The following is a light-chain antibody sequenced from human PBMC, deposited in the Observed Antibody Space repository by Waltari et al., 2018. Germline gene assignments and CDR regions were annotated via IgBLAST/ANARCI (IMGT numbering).Light chain of an antibody. V-gene: IGKV3-11*01. CDR2: DAS. Sequence: EIVLTQSPGTLSLSPGERATLSCRASQRVGSFLAWYHQKPGQAPRLLIYDASNRATGIPARFSGSGSGTDFTLTISSLEPEDFAVYYCQQRSNWPRITFGQGTRLEI. CDR3: QQRSNWPRIT. CDR1: QRVGSF. J-gene: IGKJ5*01.